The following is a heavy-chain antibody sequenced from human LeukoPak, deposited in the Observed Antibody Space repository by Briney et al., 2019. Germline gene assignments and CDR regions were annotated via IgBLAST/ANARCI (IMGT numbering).Heavy chain of an antibody. J-gene: IGHJ4*02. D-gene: IGHD4-17*01. CDR2: IYWNNDN. CDR3: AHYGDYRFLYYFDY. V-gene: IGHV2-5*01. Sequence: SGPTLVKPTQTLTLTCTFSGFSLTTSGVGVGWIRQPPGKALEWLALIYWNNDNRYNPSLKTRLTITKDTSKSQVVLIMANMDPVDTATYYCAHYGDYRFLYYFDYWGQGTPVTVSS. CDR1: GFSLTTSGVG.